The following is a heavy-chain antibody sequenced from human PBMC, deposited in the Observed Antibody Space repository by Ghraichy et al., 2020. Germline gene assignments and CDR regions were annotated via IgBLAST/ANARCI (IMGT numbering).Heavy chain of an antibody. CDR3: ARSRVATIMEYYFDY. D-gene: IGHD5-12*01. CDR2: IYSGGST. CDR1: GFTVSSNY. J-gene: IGHJ4*02. Sequence: GGSLRLSCAASGFTVSSNYMSWVRQAPGKGLEWVSVIYSGGSTYYADSVKGRFTISRDNSKNTLYLQMNSLRAEDTAVYYCARSRVATIMEYYFDYWGQGTLVTVSS. V-gene: IGHV3-53*01.